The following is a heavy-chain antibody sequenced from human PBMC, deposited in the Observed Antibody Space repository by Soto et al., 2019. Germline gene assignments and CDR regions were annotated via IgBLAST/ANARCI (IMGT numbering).Heavy chain of an antibody. Sequence: GGSLRLCCETSEFNLNDFAIGWVRQAPGKGLEWVSGISSGGGATSYTDYVDGRFTISKDFSKNTVPLQMTGLRVDDKAVYYCARTRTAFYRYYFDSGGQGALVTVSS. CDR3: ARTRTAFYRYYFDS. D-gene: IGHD2-21*02. V-gene: IGHV3-23*01. J-gene: IGHJ4*02. CDR1: EFNLNDFA. CDR2: ISSGGGAT.